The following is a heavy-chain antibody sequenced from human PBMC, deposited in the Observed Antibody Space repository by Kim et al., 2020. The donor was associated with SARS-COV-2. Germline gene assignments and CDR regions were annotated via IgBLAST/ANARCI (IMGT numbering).Heavy chain of an antibody. CDR1: GGSISSSSYY. Sequence: SETLSLTCTVSGGSISSSSYYWGWIRQPPGKGLEWIGSIYYSGSTYYNPSLKSRVTISVDTSKNQFSLKLSSVTAADTAVYYCARRPIGQFHFDYWGQGTLVTVSS. D-gene: IGHD6-19*01. CDR2: IYYSGST. V-gene: IGHV4-39*01. J-gene: IGHJ4*02. CDR3: ARRPIGQFHFDY.